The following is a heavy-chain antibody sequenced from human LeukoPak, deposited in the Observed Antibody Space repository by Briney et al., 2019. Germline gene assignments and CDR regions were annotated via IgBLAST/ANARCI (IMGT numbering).Heavy chain of an antibody. V-gene: IGHV4-39*01. Sequence: SETLSLTCTVSGGSISSSSYYWGWIRQPPGKGLEWIGSIYYSGSTYYNPSLKSRVTISVYTSKNHFSLKLSSVTAEDTAVYYCARHDSSGPYNAFDIWGQGTMVTVSS. CDR1: GGSISSSSYY. J-gene: IGHJ3*02. CDR2: IYYSGST. CDR3: ARHDSSGPYNAFDI. D-gene: IGHD3-22*01.